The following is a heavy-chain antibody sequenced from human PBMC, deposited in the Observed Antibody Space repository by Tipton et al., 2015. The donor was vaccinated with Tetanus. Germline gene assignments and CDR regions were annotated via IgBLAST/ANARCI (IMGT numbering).Heavy chain of an antibody. J-gene: IGHJ5*02. Sequence: GLVKPSETLSLTCTVSGGSISSYYWSWIRQPPGKGLEWIGYIYYSGRTNYNPSLKSRVTISVDTSKNQFSLKLSSVTAADTAVYYCARGQLLSRDWFDPWGQGTLVTVSS. CDR3: ARGQLLSRDWFDP. V-gene: IGHV4-59*01. CDR2: IYYSGRT. CDR1: GGSISSYY. D-gene: IGHD2-2*01.